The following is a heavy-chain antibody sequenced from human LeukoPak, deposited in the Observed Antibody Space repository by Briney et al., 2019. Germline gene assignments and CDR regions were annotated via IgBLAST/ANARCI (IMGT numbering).Heavy chain of an antibody. CDR1: GFSFTKYM. CDR3: ARLFGSHDY. V-gene: IGHV3-7*01. CDR2: IKQDGSEK. J-gene: IGHJ4*02. D-gene: IGHD1-26*01. Sequence: GGSLRLSCAASGFSFTKYMMSWVRQAPGKGLEWVASIKQDGSEKYYVESMKGRFTISRDNAKNSLYLQMSSLRDEDTAIYYCARLFGSHDYWGQGTLVPVTS.